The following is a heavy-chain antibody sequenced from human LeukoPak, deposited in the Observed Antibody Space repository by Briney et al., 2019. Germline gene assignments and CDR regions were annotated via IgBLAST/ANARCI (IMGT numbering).Heavy chain of an antibody. CDR3: ARDRSRWFMDV. J-gene: IGHJ6*02. D-gene: IGHD4-23*01. Sequence: SETLSLTCTVSGGSISSSSYYWGWIRQPPGKGLEWIGSIYYSGSTYYNPSLKSRVTISVDTSKNQFSLKLSSVTAADTAVYYCARDRSRWFMDVWGPGTPVTVSS. V-gene: IGHV4-39*07. CDR2: IYYSGST. CDR1: GGSISSSSYY.